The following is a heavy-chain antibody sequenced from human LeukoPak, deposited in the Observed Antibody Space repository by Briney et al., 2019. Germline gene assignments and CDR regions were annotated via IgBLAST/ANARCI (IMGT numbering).Heavy chain of an antibody. V-gene: IGHV1-69*13. CDR2: IIPIFGTA. D-gene: IGHD6-6*01. CDR3: ARDCGEYSSSPDYYYYGMDV. CDR1: GGTFSSYA. Sequence: GASVKVSCKASGGTFSSYAISWVRQAPGQGLEWMGGIIPIFGTANYAQKFQGRVMITADESTSTAYMELSSLRSEDTAVYYCARDCGEYSSSPDYYYYGMDVWGQGTTVTVSS. J-gene: IGHJ6*02.